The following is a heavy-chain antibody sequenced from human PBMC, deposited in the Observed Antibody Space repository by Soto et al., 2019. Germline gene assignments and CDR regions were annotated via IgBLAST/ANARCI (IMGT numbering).Heavy chain of an antibody. Sequence: QVQLVQSGAEVKKPGSSVKVSCKDSGGTFSTYSMFWVRQAPGQGLEWMGRIIPMLGIANYAQRFQDRVTIAADKSTATASMELSSLRSEATALYYCTIGSRSGEAFDIWGQGTMVTVSS. CDR1: GGTFSTYS. D-gene: IGHD6-19*01. J-gene: IGHJ3*02. CDR2: IIPMLGIA. V-gene: IGHV1-69*02. CDR3: TIGSRSGEAFDI.